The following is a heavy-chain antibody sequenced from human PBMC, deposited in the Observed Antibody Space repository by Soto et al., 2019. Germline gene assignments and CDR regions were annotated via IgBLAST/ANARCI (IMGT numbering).Heavy chain of an antibody. CDR2: IIPIFGTA. Sequence: SVKVSCKASGGTFSSYAISWVRQAPGQGLEWMGGIIPIFGTANYAQKFQGRVTITADESTSTAYMELSSLRSEDTAVYYCAISLNYGGNVLWFDPWGQGTLVTVSS. CDR3: AISLNYGGNVLWFDP. V-gene: IGHV1-69*13. D-gene: IGHD4-17*01. J-gene: IGHJ5*02. CDR1: GGTFSSYA.